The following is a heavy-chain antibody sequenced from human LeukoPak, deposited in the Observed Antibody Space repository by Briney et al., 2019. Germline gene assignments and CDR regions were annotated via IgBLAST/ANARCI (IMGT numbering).Heavy chain of an antibody. CDR1: GFTFGYFS. CDR3: AKDYDSSGYYLDY. D-gene: IGHD3-22*01. J-gene: IGHJ4*02. Sequence: GRSPRLSCAASGFTFGYFSMPWGRQAPGEGLGGVSGISWNSGSIGYADSVKGRFTISRDNAKNSLYLQMNSLRAEDTALYYCAKDYDSSGYYLDYWGQGTLVTVSS. V-gene: IGHV3-9*01. CDR2: ISWNSGSI.